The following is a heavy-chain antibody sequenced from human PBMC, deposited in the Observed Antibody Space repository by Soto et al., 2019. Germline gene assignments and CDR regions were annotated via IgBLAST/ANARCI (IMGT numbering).Heavy chain of an antibody. V-gene: IGHV4-31*03. Sequence: SETLSLTCTVSGGSISSGGYYWSWIRQHPGKGLEWIGYIYYSGSTYYNPSLKSRVTISVDTSKNQFSLKLSSVTAADTAVYYCARESGIAAQEYYYYYGMDVWGQGTTVTVSS. CDR2: IYYSGST. CDR3: ARESGIAAQEYYYYYGMDV. J-gene: IGHJ6*02. D-gene: IGHD6-13*01. CDR1: GGSISSGGYY.